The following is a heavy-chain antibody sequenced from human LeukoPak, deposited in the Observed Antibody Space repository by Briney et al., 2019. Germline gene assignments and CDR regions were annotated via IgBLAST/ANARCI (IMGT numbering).Heavy chain of an antibody. CDR2: ITGSGGST. CDR1: GFTFSSYG. CDR3: ARLGSSGWDH. Sequence: GGSLRLSCAASGFTFSSYGMSWVRQAPGKGLEWVSGITGSGGSTYYADSVKGRFTISRDNSQNTLYLQMNSLRAEDTAVYYCARLGSSGWDHWGQGTLVTVSS. V-gene: IGHV3-23*01. J-gene: IGHJ4*02. D-gene: IGHD6-19*01.